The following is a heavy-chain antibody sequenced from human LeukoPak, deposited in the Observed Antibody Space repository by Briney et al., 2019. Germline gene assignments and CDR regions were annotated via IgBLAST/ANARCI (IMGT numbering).Heavy chain of an antibody. J-gene: IGHJ5*02. D-gene: IGHD3-9*01. CDR3: ARGNLRYFDWLPQANWFDP. Sequence: GASVKVSCKASGYTFTSYGISWVRQAPGQGLERMGWISAYNGNTNYAQKLQGRVTMTTDTSTSTAYMELRSLRSDDTAVYYRARGNLRYFDWLPQANWFDPWGQGTLVTVSS. CDR2: ISAYNGNT. CDR1: GYTFTSYG. V-gene: IGHV1-18*01.